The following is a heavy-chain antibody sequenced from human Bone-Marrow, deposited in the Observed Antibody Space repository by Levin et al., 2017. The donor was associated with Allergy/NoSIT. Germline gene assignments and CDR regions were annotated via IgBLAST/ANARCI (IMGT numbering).Heavy chain of an antibody. D-gene: IGHD5-12*01. CDR1: GASVSSYY. Sequence: SETLSLTCVVSGASVSSYYWSWIRQSPGKGLEWIGYIYHGGHTNYNPSLKSRVTISVDTSKNQFSLKLTSVTAADTAVYYGARRARAGGYDGYNWLDPWGQGTLVTVSS. CDR3: ARRARAGGYDGYNWLDP. J-gene: IGHJ5*02. CDR2: IYHGGHT. V-gene: IGHV4-59*08.